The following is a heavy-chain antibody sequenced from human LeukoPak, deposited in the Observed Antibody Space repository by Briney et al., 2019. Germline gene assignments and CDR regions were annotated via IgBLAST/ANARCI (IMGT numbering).Heavy chain of an antibody. D-gene: IGHD2-2*01. CDR2: INHSGST. Sequence: SETLSLTCAVYGGSFSGYYWSWIRQPPGKGLEWIGEINHSGSTNYNPSLKSRVTISVDTSKNQFSLKLSSVTAADTAVYYCAMLNVVPAATNFDHWGQGTLVTVSS. CDR3: AMLNVVPAATNFDH. V-gene: IGHV4-34*01. CDR1: GGSFSGYY. J-gene: IGHJ4*02.